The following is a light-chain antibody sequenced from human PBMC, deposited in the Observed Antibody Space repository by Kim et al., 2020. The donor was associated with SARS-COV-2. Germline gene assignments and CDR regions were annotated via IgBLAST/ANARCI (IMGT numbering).Light chain of an antibody. J-gene: IGLJ3*02. V-gene: IGLV2-11*03. Sequence: GQSITISCTGTSSDIGGYNYVSWFQQSPGKAPKLLIYDFNLRPSGVSARFSGSKSGNTASLTISGLQADDEAVYHCSSYADSDTWVFGGGTKVTVL. CDR3: SSYADSDTWV. CDR1: SSDIGGYNY. CDR2: DFN.